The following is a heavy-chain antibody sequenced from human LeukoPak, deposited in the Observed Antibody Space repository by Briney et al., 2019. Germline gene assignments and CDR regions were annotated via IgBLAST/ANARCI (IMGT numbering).Heavy chain of an antibody. J-gene: IGHJ4*02. D-gene: IGHD5-18*01. CDR2: IYYSGST. CDR1: GGSISSGGYY. V-gene: IGHV4-31*03. CDR3: ARELGPPLYSYGYGFDY. Sequence: PSETLSLTCTVSGGSISSGGYYWSWIRQHPGKGLEWIGYIYYSGSTYYNPSLKSRVTISVDTSKSQSSLKLSSVTAADTAVYYCARELGPPLYSYGYGFDYWGQGTLVTVSS.